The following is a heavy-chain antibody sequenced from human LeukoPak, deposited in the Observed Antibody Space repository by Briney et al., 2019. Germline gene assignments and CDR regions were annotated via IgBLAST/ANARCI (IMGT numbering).Heavy chain of an antibody. D-gene: IGHD5-18*01. J-gene: IGHJ6*02. CDR2: INHSGST. Sequence: SETLSLTCAVYGGSFSGYHWSWIRQPPGKGLEWIGEINHSGSTNYNPSLKSRVTISVDTSKNQFSLKLSSVTAADTAVHYCARAGGYSYGLYYYYGMDVWGQGTTVTVSS. CDR3: ARAGGYSYGLYYYYGMDV. CDR1: GGSFSGYH. V-gene: IGHV4-34*01.